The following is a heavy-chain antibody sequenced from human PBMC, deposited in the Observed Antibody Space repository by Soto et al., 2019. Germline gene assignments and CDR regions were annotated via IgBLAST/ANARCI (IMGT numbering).Heavy chain of an antibody. D-gene: IGHD3-16*01. V-gene: IGHV3-30*18. Sequence: GGSLRLSCAASGFTFSSYGMHWVRDAPGKGLEWVAVISNDGSNKYYADSVKGRFTISRDNSKNTLYLQMNSLRAEDTAVYYCAKDRQGGNYYGMDVWGQGTTVTVSS. J-gene: IGHJ6*02. CDR2: ISNDGSNK. CDR3: AKDRQGGNYYGMDV. CDR1: GFTFSSYG.